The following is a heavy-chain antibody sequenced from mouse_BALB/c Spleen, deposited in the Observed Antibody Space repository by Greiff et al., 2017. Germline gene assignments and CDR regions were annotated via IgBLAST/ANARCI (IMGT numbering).Heavy chain of an antibody. CDR3: VRYRYDVAMDY. Sequence: EVHLVESGGGLVQPKGSLKLSCAASGFTFNTYAMNWVRQAPGKGLEWVARIRSKSNNYATYYADSVKDRFTISRDDSQSMLYLQMNNLKTEDTAMYYCVRYRYDVAMDYWGQGTSVTVSS. CDR2: IRSKSNNYAT. J-gene: IGHJ4*01. CDR1: GFTFNTYA. V-gene: IGHV10-1*02. D-gene: IGHD2-14*01.